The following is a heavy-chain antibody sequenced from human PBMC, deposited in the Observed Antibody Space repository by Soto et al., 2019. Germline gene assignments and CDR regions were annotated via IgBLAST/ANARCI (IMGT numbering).Heavy chain of an antibody. Sequence: GGSLRLSCEASEFTFSGYWMSWVRQAPGKGLEWVADIKHDGSVQYYVDFVKGRFTISRDNAKKLLYLQMNGLRAEDTALYYCARAPYSNGWYRFDLWGQGTLVTVSS. D-gene: IGHD6-19*01. J-gene: IGHJ4*02. V-gene: IGHV3-7*03. CDR2: IKHDGSVQ. CDR1: EFTFSGYW. CDR3: ARAPYSNGWYRFDL.